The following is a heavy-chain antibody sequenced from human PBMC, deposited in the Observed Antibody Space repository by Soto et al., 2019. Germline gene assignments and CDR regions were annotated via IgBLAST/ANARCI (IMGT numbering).Heavy chain of an antibody. J-gene: IGHJ6*02. D-gene: IGHD6-6*01. CDR3: ARPEYSSSSYGMDV. CDR2: ISSNGRST. Sequence: QPGGSLRLSCATSGFTFSTYAMHWVRQAPGKGLEYVSAISSNGRSTYYADSVKGRFTISRDNAKNTLYLQMDSLRDEDTAVYYCARPEYSSSSYGMDVWGQGTTVTVSS. V-gene: IGHV3-64*02. CDR1: GFTFSTYA.